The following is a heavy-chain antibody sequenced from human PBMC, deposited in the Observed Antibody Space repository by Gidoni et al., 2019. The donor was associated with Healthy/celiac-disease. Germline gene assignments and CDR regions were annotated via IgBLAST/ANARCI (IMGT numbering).Heavy chain of an antibody. CDR2: SSPYNGNT. V-gene: IGHV1-18*04. J-gene: IGHJ4*02. Sequence: QVQLVQSGAEVKKPGASVKVSCKAPGYTFTSYGISWVRQAPGQGLEWMGWSSPYNGNTNYEQKLQGRVTMTTDTSTSTAYMELRSLRSDDTAVYYCARDFYQERWERLGVEFDYWGQGTLVTVSS. CDR3: ARDFYQERWERLGVEFDY. CDR1: GYTFTSYG. D-gene: IGHD1-26*01.